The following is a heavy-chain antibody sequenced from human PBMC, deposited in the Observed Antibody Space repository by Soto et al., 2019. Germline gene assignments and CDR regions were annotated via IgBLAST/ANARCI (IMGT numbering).Heavy chain of an antibody. CDR2: INTDSGNT. V-gene: IGHV1-18*03. Sequence: QVQLVQSGAEVKKPGASVKVSCKDSDYTFTSYGISWVRQDPGPGREWMGWINTDSGNTDYARKVQRRVTMTTDTSTSTVYREMRSLRFDDMSVYYCARAAETRYYGMDVWGQGTTVTVSS. J-gene: IGHJ6*02. CDR1: DYTFTSYG. CDR3: ARAAETRYYGMDV.